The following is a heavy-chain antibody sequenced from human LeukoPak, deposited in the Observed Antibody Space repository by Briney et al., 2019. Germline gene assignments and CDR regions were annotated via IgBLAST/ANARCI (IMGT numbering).Heavy chain of an antibody. Sequence: GGSLRLSCAASGFTFRSYAMSWVRQAPGKGLEWVSSINGGGDSTDYADSVKGRFTISRDNSENTLYLQMNGLRAEDTAIYYCARDQSVTNHYYGMDVWGQGTTVTVSS. CDR1: GFTFRSYA. D-gene: IGHD4-17*01. CDR3: ARDQSVTNHYYGMDV. J-gene: IGHJ6*02. CDR2: INGGGDST. V-gene: IGHV3-23*01.